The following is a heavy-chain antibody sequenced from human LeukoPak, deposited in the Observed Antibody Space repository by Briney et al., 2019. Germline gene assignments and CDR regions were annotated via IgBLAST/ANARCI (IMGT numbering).Heavy chain of an antibody. V-gene: IGHV3-21*01. Sequence: GGSLRLSCAASGFTFSSYAMSWVRQAPGKGLEWVSSISSSSSYIYYADSVKGRFTISRDNAKNSLYLQMNSLRAEDTAVYYCARAGYCSSTSCLMDYYMDVWGKGTTVTVSS. CDR1: GFTFSSYA. CDR2: ISSSSSYI. CDR3: ARAGYCSSTSCLMDYYMDV. J-gene: IGHJ6*03. D-gene: IGHD2-2*01.